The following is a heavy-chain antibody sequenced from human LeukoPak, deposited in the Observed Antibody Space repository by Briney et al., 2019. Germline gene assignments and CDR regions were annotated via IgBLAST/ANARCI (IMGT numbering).Heavy chain of an antibody. CDR2: ISRSSSYI. D-gene: IGHD2-2*01. CDR3: APYFSSTSCPV. V-gene: IGHV3-21*01. J-gene: IGHJ3*01. CDR1: GFTFSSYS. Sequence: GGSLRLSCAASGFTFSSYSMNWVRQAPGKGLEWVSSISRSSSYIYYADSVKGRFTISRDKAKNSLYLQMSSLRAEDTAVYYCAPYFSSTSCPVWGQGTMVTVSS.